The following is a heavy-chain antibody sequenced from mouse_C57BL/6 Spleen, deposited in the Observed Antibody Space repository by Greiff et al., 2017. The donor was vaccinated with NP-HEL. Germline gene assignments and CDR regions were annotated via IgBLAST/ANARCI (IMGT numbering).Heavy chain of an antibody. CDR2: INYDGSST. V-gene: IGHV5-16*01. D-gene: IGHD1-1*01. J-gene: IGHJ2*01. CDR1: GFTFSDYY. Sequence: EVQLQESEGGLVQPGSSMKLSCTASGFTFSDYYMAWVRQVPEKGLEWVANINYDGSSTYYLDSLKSRFIISRDNAKNILYLQMSSLKSEDTATYYCARVELLRGFDYWGQGTTLTVSS. CDR3: ARVELLRGFDY.